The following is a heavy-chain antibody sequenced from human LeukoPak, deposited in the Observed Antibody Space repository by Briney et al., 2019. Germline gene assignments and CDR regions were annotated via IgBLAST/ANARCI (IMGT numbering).Heavy chain of an antibody. D-gene: IGHD5-24*01. CDR2: IYYSGST. V-gene: IGHV4-59*12. J-gene: IGHJ4*02. Sequence: SETLSLTCTVSGGSISSYYWSWIRQPPGKGLEWIGYIYYSGSTNYNPSLKSRVTISVDTSKNQFSLKLSSVTAADTAVYYCARREGSSESFDYWGQGTLVTVSS. CDR3: ARREGSSESFDY. CDR1: GGSISSYY.